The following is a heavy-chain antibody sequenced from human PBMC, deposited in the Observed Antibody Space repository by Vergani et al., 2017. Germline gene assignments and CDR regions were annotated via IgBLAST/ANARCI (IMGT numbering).Heavy chain of an antibody. Sequence: QVQLQESGPGLVKPSETLSLTCTVSGGSISSYYWSWIRQPPGKGLEWIGYIYYSGSTNYNPSLKSRVTISVDTSKNQFSLKLSSVTAADTAVYYCAGLTYCSGGSCYLGAFDIRGQGTMVTVSS. CDR2: IYYSGST. D-gene: IGHD2-15*01. CDR3: AGLTYCSGGSCYLGAFDI. J-gene: IGHJ3*02. CDR1: GGSISSYY. V-gene: IGHV4-59*01.